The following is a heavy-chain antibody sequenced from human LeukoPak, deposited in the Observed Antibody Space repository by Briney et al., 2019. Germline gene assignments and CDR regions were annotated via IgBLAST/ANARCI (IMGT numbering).Heavy chain of an antibody. CDR2: INHSGST. J-gene: IGHJ4*02. V-gene: IGHV4-34*01. CDR1: GGSFSGYY. CDR3: ARELRGYYYDSSGYYYGFDY. D-gene: IGHD3-22*01. Sequence: PSETLSLTCAVYGGSFSGYYWSWIRQPPGKGLEWIGEINHSGSTNYNPSLKSRVTISVDTSKNQFSLKLSSVTAADTAVYYCARELRGYYYDSSGYYYGFDYWGQGTLVTVSS.